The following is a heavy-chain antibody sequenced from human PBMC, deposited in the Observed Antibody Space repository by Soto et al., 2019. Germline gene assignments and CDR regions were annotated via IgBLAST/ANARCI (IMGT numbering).Heavy chain of an antibody. J-gene: IGHJ6*04. D-gene: IGHD1-7*01. CDR3: ARGNLDV. V-gene: IGHV3-30*01. Sequence: PVKVRFTISRDNSKNTVYLQMNSLRTEDTAVYYCARGNLDVWGKGTTVTVSS.